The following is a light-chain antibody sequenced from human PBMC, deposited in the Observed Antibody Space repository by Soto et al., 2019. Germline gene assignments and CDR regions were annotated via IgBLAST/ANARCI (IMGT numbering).Light chain of an antibody. V-gene: IGLV2-14*01. Sequence: QSVLTQPASVSGSPGQSITISCTGTSSDVGGYNYVSWYQQRPGKAPKLMIYEVNFRSSGVSDRFSGSKSAHTASLTISGLQAEDAADYYCSSYTSINTLIFGGGTKLTV. CDR1: SSDVGGYNY. J-gene: IGLJ2*01. CDR3: SSYTSINTLI. CDR2: EVN.